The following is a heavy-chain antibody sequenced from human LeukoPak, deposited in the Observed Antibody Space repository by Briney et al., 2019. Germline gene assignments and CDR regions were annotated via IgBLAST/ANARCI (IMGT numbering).Heavy chain of an antibody. CDR3: ARGAYRISWPGIDY. Sequence: PGGSLRLSCAASGFTVISNLMTWVRQSPGRGLEWLSSIYSGGATYYADSVKGRFTISRDHSNNSVSLQMTNLRVEDTAIYYCARGAYRISWPGIDYWGQGTLVTVSP. CDR1: GFTVISNL. D-gene: IGHD3-16*02. V-gene: IGHV3-53*01. J-gene: IGHJ4*02. CDR2: IYSGGAT.